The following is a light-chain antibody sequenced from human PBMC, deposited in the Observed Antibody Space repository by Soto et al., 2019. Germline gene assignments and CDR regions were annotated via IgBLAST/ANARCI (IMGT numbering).Light chain of an antibody. Sequence: QSVLTQPPSASGTPGQRVTISCSGSSSNIGSKTVNWYQQLPGTAPKLLSYSNNQRPSGVPDRFSGSKSGTSASLAISGLQSEDEADYYCAAWDDRLNGVVFGGGTQLTVL. V-gene: IGLV1-44*01. CDR1: SSNIGSKT. CDR3: AAWDDRLNGVV. CDR2: SNN. J-gene: IGLJ2*01.